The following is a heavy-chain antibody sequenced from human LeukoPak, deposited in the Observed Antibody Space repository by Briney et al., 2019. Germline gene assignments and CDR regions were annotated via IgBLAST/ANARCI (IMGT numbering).Heavy chain of an antibody. J-gene: IGHJ4*02. CDR1: GYTPTELS. D-gene: IGHD3-9*01. V-gene: IGHV1-24*01. CDR2: SHPEDGET. CDR3: ATSVRYSDWSFFRLAY. Sequence: ASVKVSCKVSGYTPTELSMHWVRQAPGKGLEWMGGSHPEDGETIYAQKFQGRVTMTEDTSTDTAYMELRSLRSDDTAVYYCATSVRYSDWSFFRLAYWGQGTQVTVSS.